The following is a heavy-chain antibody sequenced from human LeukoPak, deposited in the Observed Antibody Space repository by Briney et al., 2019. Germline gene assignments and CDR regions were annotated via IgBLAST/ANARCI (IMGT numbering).Heavy chain of an antibody. Sequence: TGGSLRLSCAASGFTFSTYSMNWVRQAPGKGLEWVSSISSSSSYIYYADSVKGRFTISRDNAKNSLYLQMNSLRAEDTAVYYCARDLYCGSTSCSNGYWGQGTLVTVSS. CDR2: ISSSSSYI. V-gene: IGHV3-21*01. J-gene: IGHJ4*02. CDR1: GFTFSTYS. D-gene: IGHD2-2*01. CDR3: ARDLYCGSTSCSNGY.